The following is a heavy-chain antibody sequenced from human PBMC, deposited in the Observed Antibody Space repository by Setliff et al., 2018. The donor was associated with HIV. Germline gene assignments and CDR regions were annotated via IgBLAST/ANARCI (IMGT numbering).Heavy chain of an antibody. D-gene: IGHD3-10*01. CDR1: GYTFIDKY. J-gene: IGHJ4*02. V-gene: IGHV1-24*01. CDR2: IDPENDET. CDR3: AILHYYGSGSWVGNY. Sequence: RASVKVSCKASGYTFIDKYMHWVRQAPGKGLHWMGRIDPENDETKYSQKFQGRVTMTEDTSTDTAYMELSSLRSEDTAVYYCAILHYYGSGSWVGNYWGQGTLVTVSS.